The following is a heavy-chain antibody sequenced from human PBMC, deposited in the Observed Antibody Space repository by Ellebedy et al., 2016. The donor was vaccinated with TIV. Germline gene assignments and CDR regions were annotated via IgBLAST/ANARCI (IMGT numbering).Heavy chain of an antibody. CDR1: GFTFSSYW. Sequence: GGSLRLSXAASGFTFSSYWMHWVRQAPGKGLAWVANIKQDGSEKYYVGSVKGRFTISRDNAKNSLYLRMNSLRAEDTAVYYCVRAIGTSSSYWGQGTLVTVSS. CDR3: VRAIGTSSSY. J-gene: IGHJ4*02. CDR2: IKQDGSEK. D-gene: IGHD6-6*01. V-gene: IGHV3-7*01.